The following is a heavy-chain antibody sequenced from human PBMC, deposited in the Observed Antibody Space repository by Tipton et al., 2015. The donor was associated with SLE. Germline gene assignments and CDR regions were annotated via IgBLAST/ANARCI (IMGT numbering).Heavy chain of an antibody. D-gene: IGHD2-2*01. CDR1: GGTFSRYA. CDR2: ITPIFNTA. Sequence: QLVQSGAEVKKPGSSVKVSCKASGGTFSRYAINWVRQAPGQGLEWMGGITPIFNTAKYAQKFQGRVTITADESTSTAYMELSSLRSEDTAVYYCATAYCSTNTHCYDYMDVWGKATTVTVSS. V-gene: IGHV1-69*01. CDR3: ATAYCSTNTHCYDYMDV. J-gene: IGHJ6*03.